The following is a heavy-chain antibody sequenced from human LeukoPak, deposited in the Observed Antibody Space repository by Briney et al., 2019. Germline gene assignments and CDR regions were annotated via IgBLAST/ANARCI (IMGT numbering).Heavy chain of an antibody. CDR3: ARHSRSAYTGYENAFDI. D-gene: IGHD5-12*01. CDR1: GDSISSSSYC. J-gene: IGHJ3*02. V-gene: IGHV4-39*01. Sequence: AETLSLTCTVSGDSISSSSYCWDWIRQPPGKGLEWIGNIYNSANTHYNPSLKTRITVSVDTSKNQFSLKLNSVTAADTGIYYCARHSRSAYTGYENAFDIWGQGPMVTVSS. CDR2: IYNSANT.